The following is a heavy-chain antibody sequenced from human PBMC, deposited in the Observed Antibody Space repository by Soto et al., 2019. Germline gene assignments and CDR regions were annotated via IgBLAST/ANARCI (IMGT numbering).Heavy chain of an antibody. CDR1: GSLPFGSLRTYC. Sequence: SETLSLTCGLSGSLPFGSLRTYCWTCILQPPGKGLEWIGEINHSGSPNYSPSLRGRVTISLDTSKKQFSLNLSSVTAADTAVYFCARARFSQWSQDYYGLDVWGQGTTVTVSS. J-gene: IGHJ6*02. CDR2: INHSGSP. V-gene: IGHV4-34*01. D-gene: IGHD3-3*01. CDR3: ARARFSQWSQDYYGLDV.